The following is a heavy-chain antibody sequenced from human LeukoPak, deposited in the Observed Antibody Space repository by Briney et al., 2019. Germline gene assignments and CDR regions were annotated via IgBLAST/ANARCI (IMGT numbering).Heavy chain of an antibody. CDR1: GSTVRSNY. V-gene: IGHV3-53*01. CDR2: IYSGGAA. CDR3: ARGTFSPHGSYYGH. D-gene: IGHD1-26*01. Sequence: GGSLRLSCAVSGSTVRSNYLNWVRQTPGKGLECVSVIYSGGAAYYADSVKGRFTISRDSSKNTLSLQMNSLRVEDTAVYYCARGTFSPHGSYYGHWGQGTLVTVSS. J-gene: IGHJ4*02.